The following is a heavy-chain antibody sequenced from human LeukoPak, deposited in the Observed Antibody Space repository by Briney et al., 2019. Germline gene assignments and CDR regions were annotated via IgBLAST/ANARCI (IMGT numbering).Heavy chain of an antibody. V-gene: IGHV5-51*01. CDR2: IYPGDSDT. CDR3: ARARLAVGIPGGY. D-gene: IGHD6-19*01. CDR1: GSRFTSYW. Sequence: GASLKISCKGSGSRFTSYWIGWVRQMPGKGLEWMGIIYPGDSDTRYSPSFQGQVTISADKSISTAYLQWSSLKASDTAMYYCARARLAVGIPGGYWGQGTLVTVSS. J-gene: IGHJ4*02.